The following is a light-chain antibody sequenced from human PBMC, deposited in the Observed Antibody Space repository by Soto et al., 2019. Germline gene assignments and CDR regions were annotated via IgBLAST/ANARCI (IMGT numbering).Light chain of an antibody. J-gene: IGKJ1*01. CDR1: QNIRNY. CDR3: QQRYSNSPFT. CDR2: AAS. V-gene: IGKV1-39*01. Sequence: IQMTQSPSSLSADVGDRVTITCRASQNIRNYLNWYQQKPGKAPKLLIYAASTLQSGVPSRFSGSGSGTDFTPTITGLQPEDFSTFYCQQRYSNSPFTFGQGTKLEIK.